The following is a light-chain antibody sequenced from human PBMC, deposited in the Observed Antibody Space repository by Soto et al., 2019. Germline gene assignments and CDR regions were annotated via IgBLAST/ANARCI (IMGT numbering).Light chain of an antibody. CDR1: QSVSSSY. Sequence: EIVLTQSPGTLSLSPGERATLSCRASQSVSSSYLAWYQQKPGQAPRLLIYGASSRATGIPDRFSGSGSGTDFTLTITRLEPEDSAVYFCQQYTGPPTTFGQGRRLEI. J-gene: IGKJ5*01. CDR2: GAS. V-gene: IGKV3-20*01. CDR3: QQYTGPPTT.